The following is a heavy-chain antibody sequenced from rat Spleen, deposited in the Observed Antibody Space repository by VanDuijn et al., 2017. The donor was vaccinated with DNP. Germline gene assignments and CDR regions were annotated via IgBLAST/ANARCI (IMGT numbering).Heavy chain of an antibody. J-gene: IGHJ2*01. V-gene: IGHV5-20*01. D-gene: IGHD1-9*01. CDR3: TTESTYYGYFDY. CDR2: INSNGGST. CDR1: GFTFSYYG. Sequence: EVQLVGSGGGLVQSGRSLKLSCAASGFTFSYYGMAWVRQAPKKGLEWVASINSNGGSTSYRDSVKGRFTISRDNAKSILYLQMDSLRSEDTATYYCTTESTYYGYFDYWGQGVMVTVSS.